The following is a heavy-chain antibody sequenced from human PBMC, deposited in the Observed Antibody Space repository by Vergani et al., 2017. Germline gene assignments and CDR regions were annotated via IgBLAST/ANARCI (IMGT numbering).Heavy chain of an antibody. J-gene: IGHJ4*02. CDR1: GYSFTNYW. Sequence: EVQLVQSGAEVKKPGESLKISCQISGYSFTNYWIGWVRQMPGKGLEWRGIIHPADSDTKYSPSFQGQVTISVDKSISTAYLQRSSLRASDSARYYCARLYGRDSSGSKYFDYWGQGTLVTVSS. CDR2: IHPADSDT. V-gene: IGHV5-51*01. CDR3: ARLYGRDSSGSKYFDY. D-gene: IGHD3-22*01.